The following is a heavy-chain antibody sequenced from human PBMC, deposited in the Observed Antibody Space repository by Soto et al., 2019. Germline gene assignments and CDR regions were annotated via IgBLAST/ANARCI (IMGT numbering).Heavy chain of an antibody. D-gene: IGHD1-26*01. CDR3: ARDRATFDY. Sequence: GGSLRLSCAASGFTFTSYAMSWVRLTPGRGLEWVSAISGSGSNTFYADSVRGRFTISRDNSKNTVFLQMNNLRAEDTAVYFCARDRATFDYWGQGTRVTVSS. V-gene: IGHV3-23*01. J-gene: IGHJ4*02. CDR1: GFTFTSYA. CDR2: ISGSGSNT.